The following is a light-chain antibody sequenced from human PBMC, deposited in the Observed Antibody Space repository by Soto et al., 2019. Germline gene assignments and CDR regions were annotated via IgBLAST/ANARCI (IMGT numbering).Light chain of an antibody. CDR3: HHYSSTSRT. J-gene: IGKJ2*01. CDR1: QSISSNY. V-gene: IGKV3-20*01. Sequence: EIVLTQSPGTLSLSPGERATLSCRASQSISSNYLAWYQQKPGQAPRLLIYGSPSRATGIPDRFSGSGSETDVTVVYSGVKPYDFVVYYCHHYSSTSRTFGKGTKVDIK. CDR2: GSP.